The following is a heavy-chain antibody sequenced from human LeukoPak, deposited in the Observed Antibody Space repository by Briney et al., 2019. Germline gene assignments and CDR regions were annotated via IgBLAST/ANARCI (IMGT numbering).Heavy chain of an antibody. V-gene: IGHV3-33*01. CDR2: IWYDASNK. CDR1: GFTFSSFG. CDR3: VRGVGVSRFNYFDP. D-gene: IGHD6-13*01. Sequence: GGSLRLSCAASGFTFSSFGMHWVRQAPGKGLEWVAVIWYDASNKYYADSVKGRFTISRDNSKSTLFLQMNSLRDDDTAVYYCVRGVGVSRFNYFDPWGQGTLVIVSS. J-gene: IGHJ5*02.